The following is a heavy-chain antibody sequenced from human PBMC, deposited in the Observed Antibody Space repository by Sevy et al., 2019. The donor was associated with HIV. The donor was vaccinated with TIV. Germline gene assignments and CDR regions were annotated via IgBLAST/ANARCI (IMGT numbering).Heavy chain of an antibody. CDR2: ISYDGSNK. V-gene: IGHV3-30-3*01. CDR3: ARIETGTSYIDY. CDR1: GFTFSSYA. D-gene: IGHD1-1*01. J-gene: IGHJ4*02. Sequence: GGSLRLSCAASGFTFSSYAMHWVRQAPGKGLEWVAVISYDGSNKYYSDSVKGRFTISRDNSKNTLYLQMNSLRAEDTAVYYCARIETGTSYIDYWGQGTLVTVSS.